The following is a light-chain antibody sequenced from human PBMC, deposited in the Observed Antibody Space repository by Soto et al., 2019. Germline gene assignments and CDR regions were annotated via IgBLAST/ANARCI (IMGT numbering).Light chain of an antibody. Sequence: EILLTQSPGTLSLSPGETAILSCRASQSLGNRYLAWYQQMPARAPRLLIHGASIRAAGIPDRFSGSGSGTDFTLTINRLEPEDFAVYYCHHYDNSPPFPFGPGTRVDI. V-gene: IGKV3-20*01. CDR2: GAS. J-gene: IGKJ3*01. CDR3: HHYDNSPPFP. CDR1: QSLGNRY.